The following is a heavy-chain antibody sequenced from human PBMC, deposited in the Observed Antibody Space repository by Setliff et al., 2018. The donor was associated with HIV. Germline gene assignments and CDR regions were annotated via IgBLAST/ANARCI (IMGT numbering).Heavy chain of an antibody. D-gene: IGHD3-10*01. Sequence: LTCAGFGGSFSGYYWTWIRQPPGKGLEWIGEINHSGSTDYNPSLKSRVTISVDTSKRQFSLKLSSVTAADTAVYYCARGLDYYGSGSYLPLGYWGQGTLVTVSS. J-gene: IGHJ4*02. V-gene: IGHV4-34*01. CDR3: ARGLDYYGSGSYLPLGY. CDR1: GGSFSGYY. CDR2: INHSGST.